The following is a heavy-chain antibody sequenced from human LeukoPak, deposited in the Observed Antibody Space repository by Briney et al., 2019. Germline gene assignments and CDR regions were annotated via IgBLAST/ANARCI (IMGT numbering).Heavy chain of an antibody. CDR2: IIPVFGTT. CDR1: GGTFSSYA. Sequence: SVKVSCKASGGTFSSYAISWVRQAPGQGLEWMGGIIPVFGTTNYAQKFQGRVTITADESTSTAYMELGSLRSEDTAVYYCARWARGVVVSNFDLWGRGTLVTVSS. J-gene: IGHJ2*01. V-gene: IGHV1-69*13. D-gene: IGHD2-21*01. CDR3: ARWARGVVVSNFDL.